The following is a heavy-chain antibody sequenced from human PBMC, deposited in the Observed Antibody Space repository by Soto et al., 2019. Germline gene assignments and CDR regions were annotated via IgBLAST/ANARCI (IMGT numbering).Heavy chain of an antibody. J-gene: IGHJ6*02. CDR3: ARDHFRSSSMVV. CDR1: GFTFSSYS. Sequence: EVQLVESGGGLVKPGGSLRLSCAASGFTFSSYSMNWVRQAPGKGLEWVSSISSSSSYIYYADSVKGRFTISRDNAKNSLYLQMNSLRAEDTAVYYCARDHFRSSSMVVWGQGTTVTVSS. CDR2: ISSSSSYI. D-gene: IGHD6-13*01. V-gene: IGHV3-21*01.